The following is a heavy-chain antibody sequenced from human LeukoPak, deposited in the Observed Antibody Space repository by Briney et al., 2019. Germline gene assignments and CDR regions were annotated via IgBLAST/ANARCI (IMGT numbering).Heavy chain of an antibody. CDR3: TTDDSGPFDY. D-gene: IGHD6-19*01. CDR2: IKSKSDGGTP. CDR1: GFTFSNAW. J-gene: IGHJ4*02. Sequence: GGSLRLSCAASGFTFSNAWKSWVRQAPGKGLEWVGRIKSKSDGGTPDYAAPVKGRFTISRDDSKNTLFLQMNSLKTEDTAVYYCTTDDSGPFDYWGQGTLVSVSS. V-gene: IGHV3-15*01.